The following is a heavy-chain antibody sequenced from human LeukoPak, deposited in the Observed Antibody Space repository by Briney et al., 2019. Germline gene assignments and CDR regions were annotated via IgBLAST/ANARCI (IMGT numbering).Heavy chain of an antibody. CDR2: IYWDDDK. CDR1: GLALSISGVG. J-gene: IGHJ4*02. V-gene: IGHV2-5*02. CDR3: AHGNYYYASGTRIEY. D-gene: IGHD3-10*01. Sequence: KESGPTLVNPTLTLTLTCTFSGLALSISGVGVGWIRQPPGKALEWLALIYWDDDKRYSPSLKSRLTITKDTSKKQVVLTMTNMDPVDTATYYCAHGNYYYASGTRIEYWGQGTLVTVSS.